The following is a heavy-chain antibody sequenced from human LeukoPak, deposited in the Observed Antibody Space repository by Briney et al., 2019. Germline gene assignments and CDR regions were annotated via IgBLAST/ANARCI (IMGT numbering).Heavy chain of an antibody. CDR1: GFTFDDYA. CDR2: ISWNSGSI. D-gene: IGHD3-22*01. CDR3: AKDFGYDSSPGAFDI. Sequence: GRSLRLSCAASGFTFDDYAMHWVRQAPGKGLEWVSGISWNSGSIGYADSVKGRFTISRDNAKNSLYLQMNSLRAEDMALYYCAKDFGYDSSPGAFDIWGQGTMVTVSS. V-gene: IGHV3-9*03. J-gene: IGHJ3*02.